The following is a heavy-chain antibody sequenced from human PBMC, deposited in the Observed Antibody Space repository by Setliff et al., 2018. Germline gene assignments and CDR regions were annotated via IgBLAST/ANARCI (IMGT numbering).Heavy chain of an antibody. CDR1: GFTVTSNY. V-gene: IGHV3-21*01. Sequence: PGGSLRLSCAASGFTVTSNYMSWVRQAPGKGLEWVSFIRGTSSHIYYADSVKGRFTISRDNADNSLYLQMNSLTTDDTAVYFCAREKNTIVNGSGYHYYLDVWGTGTAVTVSS. D-gene: IGHD6-25*01. J-gene: IGHJ6*03. CDR3: AREKNTIVNGSGYHYYLDV. CDR2: IRGTSSHI.